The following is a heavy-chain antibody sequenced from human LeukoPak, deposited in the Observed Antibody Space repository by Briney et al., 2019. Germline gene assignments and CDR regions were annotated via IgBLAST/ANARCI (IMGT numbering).Heavy chain of an antibody. CDR2: IRYSGTT. V-gene: IGHV4-59*01. CDR3: ARGAGWYGN. CDR1: GGSITSDY. D-gene: IGHD6-19*01. J-gene: IGHJ4*02. Sequence: SETLSLTCTVSGGSITSDYWSWIRQPPGKGLEWIAYIRYSGTTNYNPSLKSRVTISLDTSKNQFSLKLASVTAADTAVYYCARGAGWYGNWGQGTLVTVSS.